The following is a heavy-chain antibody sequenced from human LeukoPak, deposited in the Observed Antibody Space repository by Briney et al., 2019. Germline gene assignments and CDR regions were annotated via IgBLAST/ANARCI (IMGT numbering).Heavy chain of an antibody. CDR1: GFTFSSYA. CDR2: ISGSGGST. D-gene: IGHD4-17*01. CDR3: ARGDYSSNPYFDY. V-gene: IGHV3-23*01. Sequence: GGSLRLSCAASGFTFSSYAMSWVRQAPGKGLEWVSAISGSGGSTYYADSVKGRFTISRDNSKNTLYLQMNSLRAEDTALYHCARGDYSSNPYFDYWGQGTLVTVSS. J-gene: IGHJ4*02.